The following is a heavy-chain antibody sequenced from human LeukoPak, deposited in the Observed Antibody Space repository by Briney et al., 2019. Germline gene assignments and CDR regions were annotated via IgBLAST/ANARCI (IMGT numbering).Heavy chain of an antibody. Sequence: GASVKVSCKASGYTFTSYDINWVRQAPGQGLEWMGGIIPIFGTANYAQKFQGRVTITTDESTSTAYMELSSLRSEDTAVYYCARAGPYGDFDYWGQGTLVTVSS. CDR3: ARAGPYGDFDY. V-gene: IGHV1-69*05. CDR2: IIPIFGTA. D-gene: IGHD4-17*01. J-gene: IGHJ4*02. CDR1: GYTFTSYD.